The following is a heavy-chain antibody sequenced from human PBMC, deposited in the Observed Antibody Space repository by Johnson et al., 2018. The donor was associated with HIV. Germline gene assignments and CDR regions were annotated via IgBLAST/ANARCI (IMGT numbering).Heavy chain of an antibody. CDR3: ARERWSAYYGAFDI. CDR1: GFTVSSNW. V-gene: IGHV3-7*01. J-gene: IGHJ3*02. CDR2: IKQDGSDK. D-gene: IGHD3-3*01. Sequence: VQLVESGGGLVQPGGSLRLSCAASGFTVSSNWMSWVRQAPGKGLEWVANIKQDGSDKNYVDSVKGRFTISRDNAKNSLYLQMNSLRPEDTAVYYCARERWSAYYGAFDIWGHGTLVTVSS.